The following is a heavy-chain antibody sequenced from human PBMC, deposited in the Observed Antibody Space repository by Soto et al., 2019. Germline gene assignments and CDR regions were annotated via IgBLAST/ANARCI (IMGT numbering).Heavy chain of an antibody. CDR1: GFTFSSYW. D-gene: IGHD5-12*01. CDR2: IKQDGSEK. V-gene: IGHV3-7*01. CDR3: ARDRKKTPKNSGYDDYYYYYYMDV. Sequence: GGSLRLSCAASGFTFSSYWMSWVRQAPGKGLEWVANIKQDGSEKYYVDSVKGRFTISRDNAKNSLYLQMNSLRAEDTAVYYCARDRKKTPKNSGYDDYYYYYYMDVWGKGTTVTVSS. J-gene: IGHJ6*03.